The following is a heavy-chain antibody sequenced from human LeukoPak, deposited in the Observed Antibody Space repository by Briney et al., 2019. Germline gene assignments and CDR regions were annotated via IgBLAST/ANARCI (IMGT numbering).Heavy chain of an antibody. Sequence: GRSLTLSCAASGFTFSTYSMNWVRQAPGEWLEWVSSISGDTTYINYADSVKGRFTISRDNAKNSLYLQMNSLRAEDTAVYYCARDYLGYIFWPEYWGQGTLVAVSS. CDR1: GFTFSTYS. CDR2: ISGDTTYI. J-gene: IGHJ4*02. V-gene: IGHV3-21*04. CDR3: ARDYLGYIFWPEY. D-gene: IGHD5-24*01.